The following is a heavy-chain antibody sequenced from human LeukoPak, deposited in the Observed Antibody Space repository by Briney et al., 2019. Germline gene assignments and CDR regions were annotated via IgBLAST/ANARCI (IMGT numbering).Heavy chain of an antibody. Sequence: PSQTLSLTCAVSGGSISSGGYYWSWIRQPPGKGLEWIGYIYHSGSTYYNPSLKSRVTISVDRSKNQFSLKLSSVTAADTAVYYCATLDYGGLTGFDYWGQGPLVTVSS. CDR2: IYHSGST. CDR3: ATLDYGGLTGFDY. V-gene: IGHV4-30-2*01. CDR1: GGSISSGGYY. D-gene: IGHD4-23*01. J-gene: IGHJ4*02.